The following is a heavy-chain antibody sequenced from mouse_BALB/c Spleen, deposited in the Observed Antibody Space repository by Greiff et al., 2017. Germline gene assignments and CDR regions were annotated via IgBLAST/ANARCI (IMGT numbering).Heavy chain of an antibody. CDR1: GYTFTSYY. D-gene: IGHD2-4*01. CDR2: INPSNGGT. V-gene: IGHV1S81*02. Sequence: VKLQESGAELVKPGASVKLSCKASGYTFTSYYMYWVKQRPGQGLEWIGGINPSNGGTNFNEKFKSKATLTVDKSSSTAYMQLSSLTSEDSAVYYCTREGYMITRGDAMDYWGQGTSVTVSS. CDR3: TREGYMITRGDAMDY. J-gene: IGHJ4*01.